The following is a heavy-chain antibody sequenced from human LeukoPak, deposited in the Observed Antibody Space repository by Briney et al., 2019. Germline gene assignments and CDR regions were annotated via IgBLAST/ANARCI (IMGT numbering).Heavy chain of an antibody. CDR2: ISAYNGNT. J-gene: IGHJ2*01. CDR3: ARGPSLALAAHPIYWYFDL. V-gene: IGHV1-18*01. CDR1: GYTFTSYG. Sequence: ASVKVSCKASGYTFTSYGISWVRQAPGQGLEWMGWISAYNGNTNYAQKLQGRVTMTTDTSTSTAYMELRSLRSDDTAVYYCARGPSLALAAHPIYWYFDLWGRGTLVTVSS. D-gene: IGHD6-19*01.